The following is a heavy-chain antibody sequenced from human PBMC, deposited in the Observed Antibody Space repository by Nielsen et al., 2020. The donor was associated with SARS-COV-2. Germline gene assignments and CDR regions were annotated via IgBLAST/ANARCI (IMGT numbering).Heavy chain of an antibody. CDR2: VNHSGST. Sequence: WIRQPPGKGLQWIGEVNHSGSTNYNPSLRSRLNISLDMSMTQFSLKLTSLTAADTAVYYCARGRNRARLPPAYGSGNYYDVDYYFYGTDVWGQGTTVTVSS. V-gene: IGHV4-34*01. D-gene: IGHD3-10*01. J-gene: IGHJ6*02. CDR3: ARGRNRARLPPAYGSGNYYDVDYYFYGTDV.